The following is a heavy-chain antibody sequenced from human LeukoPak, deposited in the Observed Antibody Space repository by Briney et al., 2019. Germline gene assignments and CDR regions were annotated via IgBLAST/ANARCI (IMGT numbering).Heavy chain of an antibody. Sequence: GGSLRLSCAASGFTFSSYAMSWVRQAPGKGLEWVSAISGSGGSTYYADSVKGRFTISRENAKNSLYLQMNSLRAEDTAVYYCARGPYGGRFRWGKKYYFDYWGQGTLVTVSS. D-gene: IGHD4-23*01. CDR2: ISGSGGST. V-gene: IGHV3-23*01. J-gene: IGHJ4*02. CDR3: ARGPYGGRFRWGKKYYFDY. CDR1: GFTFSSYA.